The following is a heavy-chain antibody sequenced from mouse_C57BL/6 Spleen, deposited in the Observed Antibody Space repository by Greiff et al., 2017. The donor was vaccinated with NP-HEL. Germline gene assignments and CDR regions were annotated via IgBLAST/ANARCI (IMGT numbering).Heavy chain of an antibody. CDR1: GYAFSSSW. V-gene: IGHV1-82*01. J-gene: IGHJ1*03. Sequence: QVQLQQSGPELVKPGASVKISCKASGYAFSSSWMNWVKQRPGKGLEWIGRIYPGDGDTNYNGKFKGKATLTADKYSSTAYMQLSSLTSEDSAVYCCARSIHYYCSSDAYFDVWGTVTTVTVSS. CDR3: ARSIHYYCSSDAYFDV. D-gene: IGHD1-1*01. CDR2: IYPGDGDT.